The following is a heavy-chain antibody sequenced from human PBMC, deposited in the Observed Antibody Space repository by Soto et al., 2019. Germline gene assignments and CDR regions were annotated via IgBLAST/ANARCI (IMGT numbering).Heavy chain of an antibody. V-gene: IGHV2-5*01. CDR3: ARRRTMTYYFDY. CDR1: GFSLSTDEVG. CDR2: IYWNDDE. D-gene: IGHD3-22*01. J-gene: IGHJ4*02. Sequence: QITLKESGPTLVKPTQTLTLTCTFSGFSLSTDEVGVGWVRQPPGKALEWLALIYWNDDERYSPSLESRLTITKDTSNNQVVLTMTNMDPVDTATYYCARRRTMTYYFDYWGQGTLVTVSS.